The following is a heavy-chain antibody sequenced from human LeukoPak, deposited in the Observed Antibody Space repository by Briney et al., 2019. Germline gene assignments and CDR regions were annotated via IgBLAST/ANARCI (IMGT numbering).Heavy chain of an antibody. Sequence: GGSLRLSCAASGFTFSSYGMHWVRQAPGKGLEWVAFIRYDGSNKYYADSVKGRFTISRDNSKNTLYLQMNSLRAEDTAVYYCALLWLGEEGFDPWGQGTLVTVSS. J-gene: IGHJ5*02. CDR1: GFTFSSYG. CDR2: IRYDGSNK. CDR3: ALLWLGEEGFDP. V-gene: IGHV3-30*02. D-gene: IGHD3-10*01.